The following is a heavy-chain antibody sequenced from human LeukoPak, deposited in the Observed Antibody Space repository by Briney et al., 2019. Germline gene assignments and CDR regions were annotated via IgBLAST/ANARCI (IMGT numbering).Heavy chain of an antibody. Sequence: SETLSLTCTVSGGSISSNSYYWSWIRQPPGKGLEWIGYIYYSGSTYYNPSLKSRVTISVDTSKNQFSLKLSSVTAADTAVYYCARGISTVTPYNWFDPWGQGTLVTVSS. CDR1: GGSISSNSYY. J-gene: IGHJ5*02. V-gene: IGHV4-30-4*01. CDR3: ARGISTVTPYNWFDP. D-gene: IGHD4-11*01. CDR2: IYYSGST.